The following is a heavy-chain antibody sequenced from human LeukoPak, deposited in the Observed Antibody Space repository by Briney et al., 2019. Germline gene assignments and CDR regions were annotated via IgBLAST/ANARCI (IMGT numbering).Heavy chain of an antibody. CDR1: GYTFTGYY. Sequence: ASVKVSCKASGYTFTGYYMHWVRQAPGQGLEWMGWINPNSGGTNYAQKFQGRVTMTRDTSISTAYMELSRLRSDDTAVYYCARDGGGSGWYVRYFDLWGRGTLVTVSS. V-gene: IGHV1-2*02. CDR3: ARDGGGSGWYVRYFDL. D-gene: IGHD6-19*01. CDR2: INPNSGGT. J-gene: IGHJ2*01.